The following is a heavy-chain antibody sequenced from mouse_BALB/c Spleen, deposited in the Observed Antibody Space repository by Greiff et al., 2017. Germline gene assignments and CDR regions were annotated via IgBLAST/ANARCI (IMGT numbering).Heavy chain of an antibody. CDR2: IWAGGST. CDR1: GFSLTSYG. V-gene: IGHV2-9*02. D-gene: IGHD2-1*01. CDR3: ARDDYGNYLYAMDY. Sequence: VKLVESGPGLVAPSQSLSITCTVSGFSLTSYGVHWVRQPPGKGLEWLGVIWAGGSTNYNSALMSRLSISKDNSKSQVFLKMNSLQTDDTAMYYCARDDYGNYLYAMDYWGQGTSVTVSA. J-gene: IGHJ4*01.